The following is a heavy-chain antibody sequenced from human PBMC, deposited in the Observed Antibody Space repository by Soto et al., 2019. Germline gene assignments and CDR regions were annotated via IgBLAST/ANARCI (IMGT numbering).Heavy chain of an antibody. CDR1: GYSISSSNW. Sequence: SETLSLTCAVSGYSISSSNWLVWIRQPPGKGLEWIGYIYYSGTTYYNPSLKSRVTMSVDTSKNQFSLKLTSVTAVDTAVYYCARREIQGPIDYWGQGTLVTVSS. V-gene: IGHV4-28*01. CDR3: ARREIQGPIDY. CDR2: IYYSGTT. D-gene: IGHD1-26*01. J-gene: IGHJ4*02.